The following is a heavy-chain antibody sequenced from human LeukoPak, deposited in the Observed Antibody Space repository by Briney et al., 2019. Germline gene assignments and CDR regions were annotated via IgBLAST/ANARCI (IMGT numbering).Heavy chain of an antibody. V-gene: IGHV3-74*01. D-gene: IGHD5-18*01. CDR3: ARDQGYSHPVDY. Sequence: GGSLRLSCAASGLTFSSYWMHWVRQAPGKGLVWVSRINSDGSSPSYADSVKGRFTISRDNAKNTLYLQMNSLRAEDTAVYYCARDQGYSHPVDYWGQGTLVTVSS. CDR1: GLTFSSYW. CDR2: INSDGSSP. J-gene: IGHJ4*02.